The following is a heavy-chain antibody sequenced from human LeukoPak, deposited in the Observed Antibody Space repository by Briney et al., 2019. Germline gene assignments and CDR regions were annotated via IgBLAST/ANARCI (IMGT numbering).Heavy chain of an antibody. CDR3: ARGPDYYGDYYFDY. J-gene: IGHJ4*02. CDR1: GFTFSSYA. V-gene: IGHV3-30-3*01. Sequence: GGSLRLSCAASGFTFSSYAMHWVRQAPGKGLEWVAVISYDGSNKYYADSVKGRFTISRDNSKSTLYLQMNSLRAEDTAVYYCARGPDYYGDYYFDYWGQGTLVTVSS. CDR2: ISYDGSNK. D-gene: IGHD4-17*01.